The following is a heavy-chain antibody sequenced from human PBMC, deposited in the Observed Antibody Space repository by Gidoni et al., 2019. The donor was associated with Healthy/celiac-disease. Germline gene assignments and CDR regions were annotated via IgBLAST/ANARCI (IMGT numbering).Heavy chain of an antibody. D-gene: IGHD5-18*01. J-gene: IGHJ6*03. CDR2: IYYSGST. CDR3: ARGGIQLWELDYYYYYMDV. Sequence: QVQLQESGPGLVKPSETLSLTCTVSGGSISSYYWSWIRQPPGKGLEWIGYIYYSGSTNYNPSLKSRVTISVDTSKNQFSLKLSSVTAADTAVYYCARGGIQLWELDYYYYYMDVWGKGTTVTVSS. CDR1: GGSISSYY. V-gene: IGHV4-59*01.